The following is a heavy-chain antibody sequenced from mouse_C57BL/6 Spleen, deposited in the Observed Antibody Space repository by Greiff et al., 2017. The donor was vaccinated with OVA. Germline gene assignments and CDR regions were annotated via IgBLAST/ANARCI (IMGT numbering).Heavy chain of an antibody. CDR1: GFTFSSYA. Sequence: EVNVVESGGGLVKPGGSLKLSCAASGFTFSSYAMSWVRQTPEKRLEWVATISDGGSYTYYPDNVKGRFTISRDNAKNNLYLQMSHPKSEDTAMYYCARDTSEDYYAMDYWGQGTSVTVSS. CDR2: ISDGGSYT. J-gene: IGHJ4*01. D-gene: IGHD6-1*01. V-gene: IGHV5-4*01. CDR3: ARDTSEDYYAMDY.